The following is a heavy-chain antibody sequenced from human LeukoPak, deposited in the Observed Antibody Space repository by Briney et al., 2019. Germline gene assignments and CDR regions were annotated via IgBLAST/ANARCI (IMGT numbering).Heavy chain of an antibody. CDR2: ISYDGSNK. D-gene: IGHD3-10*01. J-gene: IGHJ2*01. CDR3: ARGDYYGSDNPRWYLDL. CDR1: GFTFGSYG. Sequence: PGGSLRLSCAGSGFTFGSYGLHWVRQAPGKGLEWVAVISYDGSNKYYADSVKGRFTISRDNSKNTLYLQMNSLRAEDTAVYYCARGDYYGSDNPRWYLDLWGRGTLVIVSS. V-gene: IGHV3-30*03.